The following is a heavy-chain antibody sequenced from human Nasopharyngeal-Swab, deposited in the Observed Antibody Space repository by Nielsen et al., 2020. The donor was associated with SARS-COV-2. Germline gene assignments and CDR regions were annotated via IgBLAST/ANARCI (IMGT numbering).Heavy chain of an antibody. D-gene: IGHD4-23*01. J-gene: IGHJ4*02. CDR1: GFSFRSYW. V-gene: IGHV3-74*01. Sequence: GESLKISCAASGFSFRSYWMHWVRQVPGEGLVWVSRIDTDGSITNYADSVKGRFMISRDNAKNTLYLQMNSLRAEDTAVYFCTRDIGGKAGYWGQGTLVTVSS. CDR2: IDTDGSIT. CDR3: TRDIGGKAGY.